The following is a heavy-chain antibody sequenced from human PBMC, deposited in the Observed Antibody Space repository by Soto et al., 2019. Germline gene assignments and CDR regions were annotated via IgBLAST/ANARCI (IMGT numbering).Heavy chain of an antibody. CDR2: IYPSDSDT. Sequence: EVQLVQSGEEVKKPGESLKISCKGSGYIFTTNWIGWVRQMPGKGLEWMGVIYPSDSDTRYSPSFQGQVTISADKSITTAYLQWSSLKASDTAMYYCARVYGDYVDYWGQGTLVTVSS. J-gene: IGHJ4*02. V-gene: IGHV5-51*01. CDR3: ARVYGDYVDY. CDR1: GYIFTTNW. D-gene: IGHD4-17*01.